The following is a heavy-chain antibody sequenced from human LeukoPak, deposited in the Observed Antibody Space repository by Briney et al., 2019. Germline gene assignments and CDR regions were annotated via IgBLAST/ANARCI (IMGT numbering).Heavy chain of an antibody. V-gene: IGHV1-18*01. Sequence: ASVKVSCKASGYTFTSYGISWVRRAPGQGLEWMGWISAYNGNTNYAQKLQGRVTMTTDTSTSTAYMELRSLRSDDTAVYYCARGHYYDILTGYYSPPPHYFDYWGQGTLVTVSS. CDR2: ISAYNGNT. CDR3: ARGHYYDILTGYYSPPPHYFDY. D-gene: IGHD3-9*01. CDR1: GYTFTSYG. J-gene: IGHJ4*02.